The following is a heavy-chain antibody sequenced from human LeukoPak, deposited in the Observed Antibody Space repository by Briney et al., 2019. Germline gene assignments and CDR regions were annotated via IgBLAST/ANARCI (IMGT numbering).Heavy chain of an antibody. CDR2: ISSSGSTI. CDR3: ARVVSWGYFDP. J-gene: IGHJ5*02. Sequence: GGSLRLSCAASGFTFSSYEMNWVRQAPGKGLEWVSYISSSGSTIYYADSVKGRFTISRDNAKNSLHLQLSSLRAEDTALYYCARVVSWGYFDPWGQGTLVTVSS. V-gene: IGHV3-48*03. CDR1: GFTFSSYE. D-gene: IGHD5/OR15-5a*01.